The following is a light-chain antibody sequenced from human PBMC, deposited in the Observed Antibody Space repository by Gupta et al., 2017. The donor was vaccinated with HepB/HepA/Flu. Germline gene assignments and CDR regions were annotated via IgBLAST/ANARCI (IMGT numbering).Light chain of an antibody. V-gene: IGKV3-15*01. J-gene: IGKJ1*01. CDR2: GES. CDR1: QSVSSN. Sequence: EIVMTQSPATLSVSPGERATLSCRASQSVSSNLAWYQQKPGQAPRLLIYGESTRATGIPARFSGSGSGTEFTLTISSLQSEDFAVYYCQQYNNWPPWTFGQGTKGNQT. CDR3: QQYNNWPPWT.